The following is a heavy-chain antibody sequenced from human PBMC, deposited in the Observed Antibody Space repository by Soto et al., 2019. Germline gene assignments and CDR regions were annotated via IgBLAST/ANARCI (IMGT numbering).Heavy chain of an antibody. D-gene: IGHD6-13*01. V-gene: IGHV1-18*01. Sequence: GASVKVSCKASCYTFTSYGISCVRQAPGQGLEWMGWISAYNGNTNYAQKLQGRVTMTTDTSTSTAYMELRSLRSDDTAVYYCAVQEADSSSYWGQATLVTVYS. CDR3: AVQEADSSSY. CDR2: ISAYNGNT. CDR1: CYTFTSYG. J-gene: IGHJ4*02.